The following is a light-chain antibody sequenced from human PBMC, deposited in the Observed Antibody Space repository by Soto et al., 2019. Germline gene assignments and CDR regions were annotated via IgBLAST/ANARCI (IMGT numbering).Light chain of an antibody. CDR2: KAS. CDR3: QHYNSYSEA. J-gene: IGKJ1*01. V-gene: IGKV1-5*03. Sequence: DIHGTQAPSTLSGSVGDRVTITCRASRTISSWLAWYQQKPGKAPKLLIYKASTLKSGVPSRFSGSGSGTEFTLTISSLQPDDFATYYCQHYNSYSEAFGQGTKVDIK. CDR1: RTISSW.